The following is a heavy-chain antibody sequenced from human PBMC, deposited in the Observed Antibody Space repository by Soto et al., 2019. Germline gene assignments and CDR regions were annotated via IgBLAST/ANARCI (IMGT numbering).Heavy chain of an antibody. CDR1: GLAFSAYD. D-gene: IGHD5-18*01. J-gene: IGHJ6*02. CDR2: ISESGSGT. V-gene: IGHV3-23*01. CDR3: AKDTAPQVV. Sequence: DVHLLESGGGLVQPGGCLRLSCVASGLAFSAYDMSWVRQGQGKGLEWVSGISESGSGTYYADSVKGRFINSRDNSKNTLYLQMSSLRAEDTAVYYCAKDTAPQVVWGQGTTVTVSS.